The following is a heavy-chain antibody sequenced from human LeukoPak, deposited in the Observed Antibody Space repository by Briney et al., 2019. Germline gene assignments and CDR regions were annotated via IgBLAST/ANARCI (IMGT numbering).Heavy chain of an antibody. D-gene: IGHD4-17*01. J-gene: IGHJ4*02. CDR3: ARVNYGDYLYYFDY. V-gene: IGHV4-39*07. CDR2: IYYSGST. Sequence: SETLSLTCTVSGGSISSSSYYWGWIRQPPGKGLEWIGSIYYSGSTYYNPSLKSRVTISVDTSKNQFSLKLSSVTAADTAVYYCARVNYGDYLYYFDYWGQGTLVTVSS. CDR1: GGSISSSSYY.